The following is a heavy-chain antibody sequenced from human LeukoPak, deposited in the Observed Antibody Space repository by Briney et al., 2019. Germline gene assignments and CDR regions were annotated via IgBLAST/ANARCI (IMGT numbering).Heavy chain of an antibody. V-gene: IGHV1-69*06. J-gene: IGHJ5*02. CDR1: GGTFSSYA. Sequence: ASVEVSCKASGGTFSSYAISWVRQAPGQGLEWMGGIIPIFGTANYAQKFQGRDTITADKSTSTAYMELSSLRSEDTAVYYCARDRGDIVVVPAAIWFDPWGQGTLVTVSS. CDR2: IIPIFGTA. D-gene: IGHD2-2*01. CDR3: ARDRGDIVVVPAAIWFDP.